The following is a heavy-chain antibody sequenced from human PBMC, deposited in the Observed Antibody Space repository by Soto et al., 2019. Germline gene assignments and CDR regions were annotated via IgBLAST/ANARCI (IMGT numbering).Heavy chain of an antibody. V-gene: IGHV3-33*01. D-gene: IGHD3-22*01. CDR3: ARDRRYYDSRDAFDI. CDR2: IWYDGSNK. Sequence: PGGSLRLSCASSGFTFISYGMHWVRPAPGKGLEWVAVIWYDGSNKYYADSVKGRFTISRDNSKNTLYLQMNSLRAEDTAVYYCARDRRYYDSRDAFDIWGQGTMVTVSS. CDR1: GFTFISYG. J-gene: IGHJ3*02.